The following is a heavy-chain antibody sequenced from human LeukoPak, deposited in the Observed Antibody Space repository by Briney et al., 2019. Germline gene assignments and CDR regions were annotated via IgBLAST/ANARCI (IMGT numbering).Heavy chain of an antibody. V-gene: IGHV3-23*01. CDR3: AKGGVLEYPEFDY. CDR1: GFTFSSYA. Sequence: GRSLRLSCAASGFTFSSYAMSWVRQAPWKGLEWVSAISGSGGSTHYADSVKGRFTISRDNYKNTLYLQMNSLRAEDTAVYYCAKGGVLEYPEFDYWGQGTLVTVSS. J-gene: IGHJ4*02. D-gene: IGHD3-16*02. CDR2: ISGSGGST.